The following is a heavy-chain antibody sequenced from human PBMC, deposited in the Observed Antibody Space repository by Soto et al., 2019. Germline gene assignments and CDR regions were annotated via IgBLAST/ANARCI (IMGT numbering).Heavy chain of an antibody. Sequence: EVQLVESGGGLVQPGGSLKLSCAASGFSFSDSAVHWVRQASGKGLEWVGRIRSKPKSYATEYGASVKGRFTISRDDSKKMAYLQMSSLKIEDTAVYYCVGDSTTSDYWVQGTLVTVSS. V-gene: IGHV3-73*01. J-gene: IGHJ4*02. CDR2: IRSKPKSYAT. D-gene: IGHD4-17*01. CDR1: GFSFSDSA. CDR3: VGDSTTSDY.